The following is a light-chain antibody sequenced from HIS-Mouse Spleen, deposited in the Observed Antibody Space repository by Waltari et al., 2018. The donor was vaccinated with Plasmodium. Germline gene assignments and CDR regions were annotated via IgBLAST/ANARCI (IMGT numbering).Light chain of an antibody. CDR1: NIGSKK. CDR3: QVWDSSTVV. V-gene: IGLV3-9*01. Sequence: SYELTQPLSVSVALGQTARITCGGKNIGSKKVHGYQKKPGQAPVLVIYRDSNRPSGIPDRCSGSNSGNTATLTISRAQAGDEADYYCQVWDSSTVVFGGGTKLTVL. J-gene: IGLJ2*01. CDR2: RDS.